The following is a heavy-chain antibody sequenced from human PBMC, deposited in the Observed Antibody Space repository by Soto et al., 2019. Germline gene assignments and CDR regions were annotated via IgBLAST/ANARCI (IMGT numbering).Heavy chain of an antibody. J-gene: IGHJ6*02. CDR1: GDSLSNYY. CDR3: AGDQGYYYSGVDV. Sequence: PSETLSLTCTVSGDSLSNYYWSWIRQPAGEGLEWIGRIYTSGSTYYNPSLKGRASISVDTSKNQFSLKLTSVTAADTAVYFCAGDQGYYYSGVDVWGQGTTVTVSS. CDR2: IYTSGST. V-gene: IGHV4-4*07.